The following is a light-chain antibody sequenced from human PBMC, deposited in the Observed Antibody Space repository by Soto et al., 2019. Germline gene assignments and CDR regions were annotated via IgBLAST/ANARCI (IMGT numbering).Light chain of an antibody. CDR2: EVS. J-gene: IGLJ2*01. V-gene: IGLV2-14*01. Sequence: QSALTQPASVSGSPGQSITISCTGTSSDVGAYNFVSWYQQHPGKAPKLIIHEVSNRPSGVSNRFSGSKSGNTASLTISGPQAEDEVDYYCTPQGGGNPFVVFGGGTKLTAL. CDR1: SSDVGAYNF. CDR3: TPQGGGNPFVV.